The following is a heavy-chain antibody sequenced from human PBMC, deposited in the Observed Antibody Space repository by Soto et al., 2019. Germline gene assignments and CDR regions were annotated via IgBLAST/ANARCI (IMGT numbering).Heavy chain of an antibody. D-gene: IGHD3-22*01. CDR2: INPNSGGA. CDR3: ARDYYDGSGSYGLEI. V-gene: IGHV1-2*04. CDR1: GYTFTGYY. Sequence: QVHLVQSGAEVVKPGASVKVSCKASGYTFTGYYIHWVRQAPGQGLEWMGWINPNSGGANIAQKFQGWVTMTRDTSISTAYMELTRLRSNDTAVYYCARDYYDGSGSYGLEIWGQGTKVTVAA. J-gene: IGHJ3*01.